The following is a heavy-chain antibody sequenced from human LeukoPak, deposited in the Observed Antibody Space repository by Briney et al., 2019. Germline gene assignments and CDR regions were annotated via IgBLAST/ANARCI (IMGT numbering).Heavy chain of an antibody. D-gene: IGHD3-10*01. Sequence: GASGKVSCKASGGTFSSYAISWVRQAPGQGLEWMGGIIPIFGTANYAQKFQGRVTITTDESTSTAYMELSSLRSEDTAVYYCARDWGGFGELLFSFDYWGQGTLVTVSS. V-gene: IGHV1-69*05. J-gene: IGHJ4*02. CDR3: ARDWGGFGELLFSFDY. CDR1: GGTFSSYA. CDR2: IIPIFGTA.